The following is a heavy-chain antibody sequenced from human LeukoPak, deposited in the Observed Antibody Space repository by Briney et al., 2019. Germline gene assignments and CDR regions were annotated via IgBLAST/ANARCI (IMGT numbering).Heavy chain of an antibody. D-gene: IGHD6-13*01. Sequence: ASVKVSCKASGYTFTSYDINWVRQATGQGLEWMGWMNPNSGNTGYAQKFQGGVTMTRNTSISTAYMELSSLRSEDTAVYYCARGRRAAAGYGYWGQGTLVTVSS. V-gene: IGHV1-8*01. CDR2: MNPNSGNT. CDR3: ARGRRAAAGYGY. CDR1: GYTFTSYD. J-gene: IGHJ4*02.